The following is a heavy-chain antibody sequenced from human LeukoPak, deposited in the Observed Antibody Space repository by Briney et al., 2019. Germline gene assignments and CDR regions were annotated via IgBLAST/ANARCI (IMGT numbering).Heavy chain of an antibody. CDR2: ISGSGSYV. D-gene: IGHD2-15*01. J-gene: IGHJ5*02. Sequence: GGSLRLSCVASGFTLSSYNMNWVRQAPGKGLEWVAFISGSGSYVHYADSVRGRFTISRDSAKDSLYLQMNSLRVEDTAVYYCARDLGYCSGGSCYGGSGWFDPWGQGTLVTASS. CDR1: GFTLSSYN. V-gene: IGHV3-21*01. CDR3: ARDLGYCSGGSCYGGSGWFDP.